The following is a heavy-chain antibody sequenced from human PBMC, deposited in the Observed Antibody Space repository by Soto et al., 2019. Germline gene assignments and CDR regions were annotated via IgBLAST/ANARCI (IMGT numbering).Heavy chain of an antibody. J-gene: IGHJ6*02. CDR1: VYRFTSSW. CDR3: VRHVRTAGSYGTDV. Sequence: GESLKISCKSSVYRFTSSWIAWVRQMPGKALEWMGTIYPGDSDTTYSPSFQGPVTISADNFISTAYLQLSSLKASDTAMYYCVRHVRTAGSYGTDVWGQGTTVNVSS. CDR2: IYPGDSDT. V-gene: IGHV5-51*01. D-gene: IGHD3-10*02.